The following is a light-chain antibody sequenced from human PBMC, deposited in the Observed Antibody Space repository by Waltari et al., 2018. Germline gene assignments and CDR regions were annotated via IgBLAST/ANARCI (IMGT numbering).Light chain of an antibody. CDR3: QHYHIFPYS. CDR2: DAS. CDR1: QDVRSY. V-gene: IGKV1-33*01. Sequence: DIQMTQSPSSLSASVGARVTTTCQASQDVRSYLNWYQQKPGNFPNLLIYDASNLETGVPPRFSGGGSGRDFTLTISSLQPEDIGTYYCQHYHIFPYSFGPGTTVDMK. J-gene: IGKJ3*01.